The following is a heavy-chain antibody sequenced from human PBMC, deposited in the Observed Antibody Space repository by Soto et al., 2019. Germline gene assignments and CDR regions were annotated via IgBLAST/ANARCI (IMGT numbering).Heavy chain of an antibody. J-gene: IGHJ4*02. Sequence: ASLKVSCKADGYTYTSYSISWVRQALEQGLEWMGWISAYNGNTNHAQQLQGRVTMTTDTSTITAYMELRSLRSDDTAVYYCARVGRQYYYDVFTVYWGQGTLVTV. V-gene: IGHV1-18*04. D-gene: IGHD3-22*01. CDR1: GYTYTSYS. CDR2: ISAYNGNT. CDR3: ARVGRQYYYDVFTVY.